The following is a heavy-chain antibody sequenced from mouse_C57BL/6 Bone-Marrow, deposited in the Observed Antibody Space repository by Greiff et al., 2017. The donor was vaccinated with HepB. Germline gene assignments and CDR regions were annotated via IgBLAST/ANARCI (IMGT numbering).Heavy chain of an antibody. D-gene: IGHD1-1*01. Sequence: EVKVVESGGDLVKPGGSLKLSCAASGFTFSSYGMSWVRQTPDKRLEWVATISSGGSYTYYPDSVKGRFTISRDNAKNTLYLQMSSLKSEDTAMYYWAATVGGDYWGQGTTLTVSS. CDR1: GFTFSSYG. V-gene: IGHV5-6*01. CDR3: AATVGGDY. J-gene: IGHJ2*01. CDR2: ISSGGSYT.